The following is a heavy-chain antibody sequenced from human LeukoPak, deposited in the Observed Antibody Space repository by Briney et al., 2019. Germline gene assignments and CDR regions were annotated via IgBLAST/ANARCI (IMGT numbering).Heavy chain of an antibody. Sequence: PGGSLRPSCAASGFTFSSYAMSWVRQAPGKGLEWVSAISGSGGSTYYADSVKGRFTISRDNSKNTLYLQMNSLRAEDTAVYYCAKDLYSSGWYSFFDYWGQGTLVTVSS. D-gene: IGHD6-19*01. CDR2: ISGSGGST. V-gene: IGHV3-23*01. CDR1: GFTFSSYA. J-gene: IGHJ4*02. CDR3: AKDLYSSGWYSFFDY.